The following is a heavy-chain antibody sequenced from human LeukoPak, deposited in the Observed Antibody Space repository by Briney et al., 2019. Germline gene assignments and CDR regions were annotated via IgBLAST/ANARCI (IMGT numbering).Heavy chain of an antibody. J-gene: IGHJ1*01. CDR3: AKSQQWLVPYFQH. CDR1: GFTFDDYA. D-gene: IGHD6-19*01. Sequence: PGRSLRLSCAASGFTFDDYAMHWVRHAPGKGLEWVSGISWNSGSIGYADSVKGRFTISRDNAKNSLYLQMNSLRAEDTALYYCAKSQQWLVPYFQHWGQGTPVTVSS. CDR2: ISWNSGSI. V-gene: IGHV3-9*01.